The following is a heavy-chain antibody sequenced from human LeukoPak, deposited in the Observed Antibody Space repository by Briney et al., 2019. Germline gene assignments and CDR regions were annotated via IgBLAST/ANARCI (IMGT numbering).Heavy chain of an antibody. J-gene: IGHJ4*02. CDR2: INHSGST. D-gene: IGHD3-3*01. CDR3: ARSSGDYDFWSGYLGYYFDY. CDR1: GGSFSGYY. Sequence: SETLSLTCAVYGGSFSGYYWSWIRQPPGKGLEWIGEINHSGSTNYNPSLKSRVTISVDTSKNQFSLKLCSVTAADTAVYYCARSSGDYDFWSGYLGYYFDYWGQGTLVTVSS. V-gene: IGHV4-34*01.